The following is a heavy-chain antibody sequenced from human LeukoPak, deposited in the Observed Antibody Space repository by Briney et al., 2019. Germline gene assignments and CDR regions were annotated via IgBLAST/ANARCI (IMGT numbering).Heavy chain of an antibody. V-gene: IGHV4-4*07. CDR1: GGSFSTYY. Sequence: PSETLSLTCTVSGGSFSTYYWSWIRQPAGKGLEWIGHIYTSGTTNYNPSLKSRVTMSIDTSKNQFSLKLSSVTAADTAIYYCARDAKYYYGSRTYFFFEYWGQGTLLSVSS. J-gene: IGHJ4*02. D-gene: IGHD3-10*01. CDR2: IYTSGTT. CDR3: ARDAKYYYGSRTYFFFEY.